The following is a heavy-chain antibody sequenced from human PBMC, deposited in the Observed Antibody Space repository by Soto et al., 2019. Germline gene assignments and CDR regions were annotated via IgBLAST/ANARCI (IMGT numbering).Heavy chain of an antibody. CDR1: GFTFSTYW. Sequence: EVQLVESGGGLVQPGGSLRLSCAASGFTFSTYWMHWVRQAPGKGLVWVSRINADGSTTTYADSVKGRFTISRDNAKNTLYLQMNSLRPEHTAVYFCATVATHSYNWIDPWGQGTLVTISS. CDR2: INADGSTT. J-gene: IGHJ5*02. CDR3: ATVATHSYNWIDP. D-gene: IGHD3-3*02. V-gene: IGHV3-74*01.